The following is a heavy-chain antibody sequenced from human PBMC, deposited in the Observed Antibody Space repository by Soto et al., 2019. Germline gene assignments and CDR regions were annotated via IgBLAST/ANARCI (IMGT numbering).Heavy chain of an antibody. D-gene: IGHD6-13*01. J-gene: IGHJ4*02. CDR2: IIPIFGTA. CDR3: AREAAAGKSSVDY. V-gene: IGHV1-69*13. CDR1: GGTFSSYA. Sequence: GASVKVSCKASGGTFSSYAISWVRQAPGQGLEWMGGIIPIFGTANYAQKFQGRVTITADESTSTAYMELSSLRSEDTAVYYCAREAAAGKSSVDYWGQGTLVTVSS.